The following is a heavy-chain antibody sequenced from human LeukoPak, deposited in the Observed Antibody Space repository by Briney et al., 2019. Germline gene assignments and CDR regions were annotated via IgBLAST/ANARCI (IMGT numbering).Heavy chain of an antibody. V-gene: IGHV3-7*01. CDR2: IKGDGSLK. CDR1: GFTFSSSW. J-gene: IGHJ5*02. CDR3: ARNEA. Sequence: RGSLRLSCAASGFTFSSSWMSWVRQAPGKGLEWVANIKGDGSLKYYVDSVKGRFTISRDNAKNSLYLQMNSLTAEDTAVYYCARNEAWGQGTLVTVSS.